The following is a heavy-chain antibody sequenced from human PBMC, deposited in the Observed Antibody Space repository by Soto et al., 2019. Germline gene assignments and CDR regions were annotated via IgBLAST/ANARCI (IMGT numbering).Heavy chain of an antibody. Sequence: SVKVSCKASGGTFSSDAVSWVRQAPGQGLEWMGGLIPILGTTHYAQKFQGRVTITADGSTNTAYMELSSLRSDDTAVYYCARASGYVSGWYHDYWGQGTRVTVSS. D-gene: IGHD6-19*01. J-gene: IGHJ4*02. CDR1: GGTFSSDA. CDR2: LIPILGTT. V-gene: IGHV1-69*13. CDR3: ARASGYVSGWYHDY.